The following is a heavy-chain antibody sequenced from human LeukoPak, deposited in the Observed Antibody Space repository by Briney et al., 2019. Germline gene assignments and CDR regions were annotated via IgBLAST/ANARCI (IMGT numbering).Heavy chain of an antibody. V-gene: IGHV1-2*02. CDR2: INPNSGGT. D-gene: IGHD6-13*01. J-gene: IGHJ4*02. CDR1: GYTFTDYY. Sequence: ASVTVSYKASGYTFTDYYMHWVGQAPGQGLEWMGWINPNSGGTNYAQKFQGRVTMTRDTSISTAYMELSRLRSDDTAVYYCASSPRSKSSSWYDYGGQGTLVTVSA. CDR3: ASSPRSKSSSWYDY.